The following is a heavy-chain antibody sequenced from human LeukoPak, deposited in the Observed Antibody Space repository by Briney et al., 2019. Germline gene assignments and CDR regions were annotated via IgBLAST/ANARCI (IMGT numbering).Heavy chain of an antibody. D-gene: IGHD3-10*01. Sequence: PGGSLRLSCAASGFTFSSYWMSWVRQAPGKGLEWVANVKQDGSEKYYVDSVKGRFTISRDNAKNSLYLQMNSLRAEDTAVYYCARDSLRGSGSRNYYYMDVWGKGTTVTVSS. J-gene: IGHJ6*03. CDR3: ARDSLRGSGSRNYYYMDV. CDR2: VKQDGSEK. CDR1: GFTFSSYW. V-gene: IGHV3-7*01.